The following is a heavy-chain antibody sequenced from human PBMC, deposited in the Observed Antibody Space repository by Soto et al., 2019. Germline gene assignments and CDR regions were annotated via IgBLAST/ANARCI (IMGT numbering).Heavy chain of an antibody. D-gene: IGHD7-27*01. V-gene: IGHV3-9*01. CDR3: AKDSNSDLGKFHY. CDR2: ISWNSGSI. J-gene: IGHJ4*02. Sequence: GGSLRLSCAASGFTFDDYAMHWVRQAPGKGLEWVSGISWNSGSIGYADSVKGRFTISRDNAKNSLYLQMNSLRAEDTALYYCAKDSNSDLGKFHYWGQGTLVTVSS. CDR1: GFTFDDYA.